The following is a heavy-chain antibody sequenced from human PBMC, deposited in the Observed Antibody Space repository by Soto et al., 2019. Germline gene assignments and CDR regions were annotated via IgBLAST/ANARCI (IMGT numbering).Heavy chain of an antibody. Sequence: QLVESGGGLVQPGGSLRLSCVASGFTFSTDWMHWVRQAPGKGLVWVSRIYIDGSGTKYADSVKGRFTISRDNAKSTLYLRMNSLGVEDMGVYCCVEQIGDYVYWGRGPLVTVSS. CDR2: IYIDGSGT. CDR1: GFTFSTDW. V-gene: IGHV3-74*03. J-gene: IGHJ4*02. D-gene: IGHD4-17*01. CDR3: VEQIGDYVY.